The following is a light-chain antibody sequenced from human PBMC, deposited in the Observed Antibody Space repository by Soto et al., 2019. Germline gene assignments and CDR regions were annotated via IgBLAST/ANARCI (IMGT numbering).Light chain of an antibody. CDR1: SSNIGAGYD. Sequence: QSVLTQPPSVSGAPGQRVTISCTGSSSNIGAGYDVHWYQQLLGTAPKLLIHGNRNRPSGVPDRFSGSKSGTSASLAITGLQAEDEADYCCQSYDSSLSVWVFGGGTKLTVL. J-gene: IGLJ3*02. CDR2: GNR. CDR3: QSYDSSLSVWV. V-gene: IGLV1-40*01.